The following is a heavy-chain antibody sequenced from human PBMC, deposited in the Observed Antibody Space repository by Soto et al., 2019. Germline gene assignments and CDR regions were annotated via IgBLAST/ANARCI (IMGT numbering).Heavy chain of an antibody. D-gene: IGHD3-9*01. J-gene: IGHJ4*02. CDR2: IFYNGRT. Sequence: QVQLQESGPGLVKPSETLSLTCTVSGDSVSSVSYYWSWIRQPPGKALEWIGYIFYNGRTEYNPSLQSRVTIPVDTSRNHFSLKVPSVTAADTAVYYCARDRVTTPRFYDFWGQGTLVTVSS. V-gene: IGHV4-61*03. CDR1: GDSVSSVSYY. CDR3: ARDRVTTPRFYDF.